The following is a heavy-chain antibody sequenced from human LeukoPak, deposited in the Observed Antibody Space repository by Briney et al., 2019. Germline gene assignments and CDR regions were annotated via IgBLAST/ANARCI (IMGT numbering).Heavy chain of an antibody. CDR1: GFTFSSYE. V-gene: IGHV3-48*03. D-gene: IGHD1-1*01. J-gene: IGHJ5*02. CDR2: ISSSGSTI. CDR3: ARELNGAFDP. Sequence: GGSLRLSCAASGFTFSSYEMNWVRQAPGKGLEWVSYISSSGSTIYYANSVKGRFTISRDNAKNSLYLQMNSLRAEDTAVYYCARELNGAFDPWGQGTLVTVSS.